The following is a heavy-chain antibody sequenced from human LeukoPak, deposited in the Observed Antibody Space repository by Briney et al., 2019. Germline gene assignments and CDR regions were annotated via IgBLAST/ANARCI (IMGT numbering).Heavy chain of an antibody. J-gene: IGHJ4*02. Sequence: GGSLRLSCAASGFTFSDYYMSWIRQAPGKGLEWVSYISSSSSYTNYPDSVKGRLTISRDNAKNSLYLQMNSLRAEDTAVYYCARGGGSGYDFPDYWGQGTLVTVSS. V-gene: IGHV3-11*05. CDR1: GFTFSDYY. CDR2: ISSSSSYT. D-gene: IGHD5-12*01. CDR3: ARGGGSGYDFPDY.